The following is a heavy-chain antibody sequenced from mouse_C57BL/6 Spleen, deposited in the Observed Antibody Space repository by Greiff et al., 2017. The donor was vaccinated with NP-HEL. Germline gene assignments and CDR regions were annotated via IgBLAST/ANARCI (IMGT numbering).Heavy chain of an antibody. J-gene: IGHJ2*01. V-gene: IGHV1-72*01. CDR1: GYTFTSYW. CDR2: IGPNSGGT. Sequence: VQLQQPGAELVKPGASVKLSCKASGYTFTSYWMPWVKQRPGRGLEWIGRIGPNSGGTKYNEKFKSRATLPVAKPSSTAYIQLSRLTSEDSAVYCCARPYVYLYYFEDWGQGSTLTV. CDR3: ARPYVYLYYFED.